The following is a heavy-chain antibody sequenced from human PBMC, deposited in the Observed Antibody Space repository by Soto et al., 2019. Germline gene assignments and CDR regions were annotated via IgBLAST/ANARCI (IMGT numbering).Heavy chain of an antibody. J-gene: IGHJ4*02. CDR3: AKDRTITAAPLDS. CDR2: ISYSGGST. Sequence: GGSLRLSCAASGFTFSSYAMTWVRQAPGKGLEWVSAISYSGGSTYYADSVKGRFTISRDTSKSTLYLQMNSLRAEDTAVYYCAKDRTITAAPLDSWGQGTLVTVSS. D-gene: IGHD6-13*01. CDR1: GFTFSSYA. V-gene: IGHV3-23*01.